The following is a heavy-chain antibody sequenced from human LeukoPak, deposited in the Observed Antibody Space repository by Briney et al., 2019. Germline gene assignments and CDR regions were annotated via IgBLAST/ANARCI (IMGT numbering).Heavy chain of an antibody. Sequence: PGGSLRLSCAASGFTFSSYSMNWVRQAPGKGLEWVSSISSSSSYIYYADSVKGRFTTSRDNAKNSLYLQMNSLRAEDTAVYYCAKGSGWEMSYYYYYIDVWGKGTTVTISS. CDR3: AKGSGWEMSYYYYYIDV. V-gene: IGHV3-21*01. CDR1: GFTFSSYS. CDR2: ISSSSSYI. D-gene: IGHD1-26*01. J-gene: IGHJ6*03.